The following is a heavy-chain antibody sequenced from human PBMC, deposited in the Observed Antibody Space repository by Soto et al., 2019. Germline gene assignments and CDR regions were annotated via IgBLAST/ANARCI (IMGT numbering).Heavy chain of an antibody. CDR2: IYYRGST. Sequence: QVQLQESGPGLVKPSETLSLTCTVSGGSISSYYWSWIRQPPGKGLEWIGYIYYRGSTNYNPSLTSRXXIXIXXSKNQFSLKLSSVTAADTAVYYCARDGDGGNSFDYWGQGTLVTVSS. CDR1: GGSISSYY. D-gene: IGHD2-15*01. V-gene: IGHV4-59*01. J-gene: IGHJ4*02. CDR3: ARDGDGGNSFDY.